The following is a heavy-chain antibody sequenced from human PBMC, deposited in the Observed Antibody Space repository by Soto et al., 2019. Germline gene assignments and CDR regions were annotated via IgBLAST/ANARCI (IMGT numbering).Heavy chain of an antibody. CDR3: ARGPETYYMDV. CDR1: GGSIGNYF. V-gene: IGHV4-59*01. Sequence: QVQLQESGPGLVKSSETLSLTCRVSGGSIGNYFWSWIRQPPGKGLEWIGYIFNSGSTIYSPSLKSRVTLTLDTSKNQFSLRLGSVTVADTAIYYCARGPETYYMDVWGKGTTVTVSS. CDR2: IFNSGST. J-gene: IGHJ6*03.